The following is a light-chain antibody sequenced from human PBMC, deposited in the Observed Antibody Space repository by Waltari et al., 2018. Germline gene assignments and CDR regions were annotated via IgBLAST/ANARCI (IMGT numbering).Light chain of an antibody. Sequence: TKRTSGVSNRFSGSKSGNTASLTISGLQAEDEGDYYCCSYTNTHVVFGGGTKLTVL. J-gene: IGLJ2*01. V-gene: IGLV2-14*02. CDR3: CSYTNTHVV. CDR2: T.